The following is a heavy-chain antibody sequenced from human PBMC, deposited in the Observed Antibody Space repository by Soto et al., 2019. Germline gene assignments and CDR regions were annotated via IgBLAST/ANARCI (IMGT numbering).Heavy chain of an antibody. D-gene: IGHD5-18*01. CDR1: GGSMSSGDHS. Sequence: QLQLQESGSGLVKPSQTLSLTCAVSGGSMSSGDHSWTWIRQPPGEGLEWIGYIYHSGSSYSNPSLEGRVTISIDRPKNQFSLKLNSVTAADTAVYFCAGEGESTYGFESWGQGTLVTVSS. CDR3: AGEGESTYGFES. V-gene: IGHV4-30-2*01. J-gene: IGHJ4*02. CDR2: IYHSGSS.